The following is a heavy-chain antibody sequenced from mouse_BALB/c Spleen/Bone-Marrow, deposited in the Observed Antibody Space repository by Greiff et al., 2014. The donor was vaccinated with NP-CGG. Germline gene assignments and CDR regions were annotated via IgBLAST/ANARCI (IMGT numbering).Heavy chain of an antibody. V-gene: IGHV14-3*02. Sequence: DVKLVESGAELVKPGASVELSCTASGFNIKDSYLHWVKQRPEQGLDWIGRIDPAKGNTNYDPKFQGKATITADTSSNTAYLQLSSLTSEDTAVYFCARNYPFAYWGQGTLVTVSA. J-gene: IGHJ3*01. CDR1: GFNIKDSY. CDR3: ARNYPFAY. D-gene: IGHD2-1*01. CDR2: IDPAKGNT.